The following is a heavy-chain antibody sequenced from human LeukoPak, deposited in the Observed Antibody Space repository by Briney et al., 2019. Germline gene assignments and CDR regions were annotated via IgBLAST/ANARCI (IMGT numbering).Heavy chain of an antibody. D-gene: IGHD3-3*01. Sequence: ASVKVSCKVPGYTLTELSMHWVRQAPGKGLEWMGGFDPEDGETIYAQKFQGRVTMTEDTSTDTAYMELSSLRSEDTAVYYCGTRRHEGEWLLYYYGMDVWGQGTTVTVSS. V-gene: IGHV1-24*01. CDR1: GYTLTELS. J-gene: IGHJ6*02. CDR2: FDPEDGET. CDR3: GTRRHEGEWLLYYYGMDV.